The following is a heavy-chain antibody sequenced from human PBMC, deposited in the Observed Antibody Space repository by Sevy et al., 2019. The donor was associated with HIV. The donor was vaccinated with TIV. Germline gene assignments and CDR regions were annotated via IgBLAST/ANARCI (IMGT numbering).Heavy chain of an antibody. Sequence: ASVKVSCKVSGYTLTKLSMHWVRQAPGKGLEWMGGFDPEDGETIYAQKFQGRVTMTEDTSTDTANMELSSLRSEDTAVYYCATPKYVGYDYESLDIWGQGTMVTVSS. J-gene: IGHJ3*02. CDR2: FDPEDGET. CDR3: ATPKYVGYDYESLDI. CDR1: GYTLTKLS. V-gene: IGHV1-24*01. D-gene: IGHD5-12*01.